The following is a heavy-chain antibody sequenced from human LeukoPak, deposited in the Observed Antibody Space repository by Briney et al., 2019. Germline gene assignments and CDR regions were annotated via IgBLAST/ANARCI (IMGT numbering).Heavy chain of an antibody. J-gene: IGHJ4*02. D-gene: IGHD5-18*01. Sequence: ESLKIYCKGSGYSFTSYWIGWVRQMPGKGLEWMGIIYPGDSDTRYSPSFQGQVTISADKSISTAYLQWSSLKASDTAMYYCARPERRGYSYGPFDYWGQGTLVTVSS. CDR2: IYPGDSDT. CDR1: GYSFTSYW. CDR3: ARPERRGYSYGPFDY. V-gene: IGHV5-51*01.